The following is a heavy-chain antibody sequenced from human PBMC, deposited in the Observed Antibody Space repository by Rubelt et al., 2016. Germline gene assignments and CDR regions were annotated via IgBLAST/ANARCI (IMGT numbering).Heavy chain of an antibody. D-gene: IGHD1-26*01. CDR3: ARVLVVGATPGCFDP. CDR2: IYRSAST. Sequence: PSETLSLTCTVSGFSMSSGYYWGWIRQPPGKGLEWIASIYRSASTYYNPSLKSRATISVDTSKNHFSLKLSSVTAADTAVYYCARVLVVGATPGCFDPWGQGTLVTVSS. V-gene: IGHV4-38-2*02. J-gene: IGHJ5*02. CDR1: GFSMSSGYY.